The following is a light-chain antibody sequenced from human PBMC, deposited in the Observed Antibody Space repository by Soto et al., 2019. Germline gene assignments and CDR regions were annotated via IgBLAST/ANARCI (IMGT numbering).Light chain of an antibody. CDR2: KAS. J-gene: IGKJ4*01. CDR3: HQFSFSHT. Sequence: DIQMIQSPSTLSASVGDRVTITCRASQSISNWLAWYQQKPGKAPKLLIYKASTLESGVPSRFSGTGSGTEFTLTISSLQPDDFATYYCHQFSFSHTFGGGTKVEIK. V-gene: IGKV1-5*03. CDR1: QSISNW.